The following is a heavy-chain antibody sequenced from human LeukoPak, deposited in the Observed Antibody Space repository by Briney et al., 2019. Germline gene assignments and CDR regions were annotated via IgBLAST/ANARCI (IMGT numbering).Heavy chain of an antibody. CDR3: AREGAHYDILTGYYGKGYFDY. Sequence: SETLSLTCTVSGGSISSYYWSWIRQPPGKGLEWIGYIYYSGSTNYNPSLKSRVTISVDTSKNQFSLKLSSVTAADTAVYYCAREGAHYDILTGYYGKGYFDYWGQGTLVTVSS. D-gene: IGHD3-9*01. V-gene: IGHV4-59*01. J-gene: IGHJ4*02. CDR1: GGSISSYY. CDR2: IYYSGST.